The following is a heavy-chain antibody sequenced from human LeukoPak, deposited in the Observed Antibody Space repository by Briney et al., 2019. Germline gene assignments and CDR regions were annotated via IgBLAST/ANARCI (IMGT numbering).Heavy chain of an antibody. V-gene: IGHV4-61*02. Sequence: PSQTLSLTCTVSGGSISSGSYYWSWIRQPAGQGLEWIGRIYTSGSTNYNPSLKSRVTISVDTSKNQFSLKLSSVTAADTAVYYCARVPYNWNYGYFDYWGQGTLVTVSS. D-gene: IGHD1-7*01. J-gene: IGHJ4*02. CDR3: ARVPYNWNYGYFDY. CDR2: IYTSGST. CDR1: GGSISSGSYY.